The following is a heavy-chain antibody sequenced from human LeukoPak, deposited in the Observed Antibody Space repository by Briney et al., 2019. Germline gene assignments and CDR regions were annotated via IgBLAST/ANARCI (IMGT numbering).Heavy chain of an antibody. V-gene: IGHV5-51*01. Sequence: GESLKISCKGSGYSFTSYWIGWVRQMPGKGLEWMGIIYPGDSDTRYSPSFQGQVTISADKSISTAYLQWSSLKASDTAMYYCATQYCSSTSCYRTDAFDIWGQGTMVTVSS. D-gene: IGHD2-2*01. CDR2: IYPGDSDT. CDR1: GYSFTSYW. J-gene: IGHJ3*02. CDR3: ATQYCSSTSCYRTDAFDI.